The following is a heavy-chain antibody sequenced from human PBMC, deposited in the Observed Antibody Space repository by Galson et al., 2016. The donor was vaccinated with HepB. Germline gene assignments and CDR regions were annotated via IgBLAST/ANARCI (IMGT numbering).Heavy chain of an antibody. CDR1: GVSISSYY. Sequence: LSLTCTVSGVSISSYYWSWFRQPPEKGLEWIGYTFYSGITNYNPSLKSRVTISIDTSKNQFSLKLSSVTAADTAVYYCARGEGYNLYWGQGTLVTVSS. V-gene: IGHV4-59*08. CDR3: ARGEGYNLY. J-gene: IGHJ4*02. D-gene: IGHD5-24*01. CDR2: TFYSGIT.